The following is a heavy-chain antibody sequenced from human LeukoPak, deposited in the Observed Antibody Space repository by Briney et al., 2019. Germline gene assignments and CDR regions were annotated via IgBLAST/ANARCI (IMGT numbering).Heavy chain of an antibody. CDR3: ASQWFGDSISDY. V-gene: IGHV4-39*01. D-gene: IGHD3-10*01. Sequence: SETLSLTCTVSGGSISSSSYYWGWIRQPPGKGLEWIGSIYYSGSTYYNPSLKSRVTISVDTSKNQFSLKLSSVTAADTAVYYCASQWFGDSISDYWGQGTLVTVSS. CDR2: IYYSGST. CDR1: GGSISSSSYY. J-gene: IGHJ4*02.